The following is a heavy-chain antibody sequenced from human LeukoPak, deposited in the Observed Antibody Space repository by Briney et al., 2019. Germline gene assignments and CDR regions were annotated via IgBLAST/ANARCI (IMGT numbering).Heavy chain of an antibody. CDR2: ISYDGSNK. J-gene: IGHJ4*02. Sequence: PGRSLRLSCEASGFTFSSYAMHWVRQAPGKGLEWVAVISYDGSNKYYADSVKGRFTISRDNSKNTLYLQMNSLRTEDTAVYYCARDDSQDSSGYSPYFDYWGQGTLVTVSS. CDR3: ARDDSQDSSGYSPYFDY. D-gene: IGHD3-22*01. V-gene: IGHV3-30*01. CDR1: GFTFSSYA.